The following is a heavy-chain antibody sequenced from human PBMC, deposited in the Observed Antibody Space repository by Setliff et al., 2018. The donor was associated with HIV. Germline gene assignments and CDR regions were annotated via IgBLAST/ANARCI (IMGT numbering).Heavy chain of an antibody. J-gene: IGHJ5*02. CDR1: GDSITSSNHY. CDR2: IHYGGNT. CDR3: ARRIDNSGSFPDKNWFDT. D-gene: IGHD3-10*01. Sequence: PSETLSLTCTVSGDSITSSNHYWGWIRQPPGKGLEWIGAIHYGGNTHYNPSLKSRVSISVDTSKNQFSLNLNFVTAADTAVYYCARRIDNSGSFPDKNWFDTWGQGSLVTVSS. V-gene: IGHV4-39*01.